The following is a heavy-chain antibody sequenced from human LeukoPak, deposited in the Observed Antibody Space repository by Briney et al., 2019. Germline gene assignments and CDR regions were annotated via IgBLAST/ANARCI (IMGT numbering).Heavy chain of an antibody. J-gene: IGHJ4*02. CDR2: IDPKSGGT. V-gene: IGHV1-2*06. CDR3: ARDSRVSADY. CDR1: GYTFSGYY. Sequence: ASVKVSCKTSGYTFSGYYIHWVRQAPGQGREWLGRIDPKSGGTGFAHNFQGRVTMTTDTSISTVYMDLSSLRSDDTAVYYCARDSRVSADYWGQGSLVTVSS. D-gene: IGHD2-8*01.